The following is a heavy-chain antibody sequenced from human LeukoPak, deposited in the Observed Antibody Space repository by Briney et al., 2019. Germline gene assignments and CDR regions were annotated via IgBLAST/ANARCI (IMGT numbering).Heavy chain of an antibody. CDR3: ARDSYTSPDY. V-gene: IGHV3-74*01. J-gene: IGHJ4*02. Sequence: GGSLRLSCAASGFTFSNYWMYWVRQVPGKGLVWVSRINREGTYTVYADSVKGRFTISRDNAKNALYLQLNSLRAEDTAVYYCARDSYTSPDYWGQGTLVTVSS. D-gene: IGHD2-2*01. CDR2: INREGTYT. CDR1: GFTFSNYW.